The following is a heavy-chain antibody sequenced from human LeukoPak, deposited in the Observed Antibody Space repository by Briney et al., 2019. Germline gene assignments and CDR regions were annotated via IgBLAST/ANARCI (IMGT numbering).Heavy chain of an antibody. CDR2: ISGSGGST. CDR3: AKSSDGSTSFDQ. D-gene: IGHD2-2*01. J-gene: IGHJ4*02. V-gene: IGHV3-23*01. CDR1: GFTFSSYG. Sequence: GGTLRLSCAASGFTFSSYGMSWVRQAPGKGLEWVSAISGSGGSTYYADSVKGRFTISRDNSKNTLYLQINSLRAEDMALYYCAKSSDGSTSFDQWGQGTLVTVSS.